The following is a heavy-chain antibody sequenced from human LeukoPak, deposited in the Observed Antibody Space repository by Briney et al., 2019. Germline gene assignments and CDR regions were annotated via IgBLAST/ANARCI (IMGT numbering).Heavy chain of an antibody. J-gene: IGHJ4*02. CDR1: GVSISSSNSY. CDR2: IYYSGNT. V-gene: IGHV4-39*01. Sequence: PSETLSLTCTVSGVSISSSNSYWGWIRQPPGKGLEWIGSIYYSGNTYYNASLKSQVSISIDTSKNQFSLRLTSVTAADTAVYYCARGQNYDFDYWGQGTLVTVSS. CDR3: ARGQNYDFDY. D-gene: IGHD3-22*01.